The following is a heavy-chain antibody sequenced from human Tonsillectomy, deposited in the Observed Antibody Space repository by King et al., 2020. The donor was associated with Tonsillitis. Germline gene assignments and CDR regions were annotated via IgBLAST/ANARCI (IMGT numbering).Heavy chain of an antibody. D-gene: IGHD6-13*01. Sequence: QLVQSGAEVKKPGESLRISCKGSGYSFISYWINWVRQMPGKGLEWMGRIDPSDSYTNYSPSFQGHVTISADKSISTAYLQWSSLKASDTAMYYCASQYSSSWYYFDYWGQGTLVTVSS. CDR3: ASQYSSSWYYFDY. CDR1: GYSFISYW. V-gene: IGHV5-10-1*03. CDR2: IDPSDSYT. J-gene: IGHJ4*02.